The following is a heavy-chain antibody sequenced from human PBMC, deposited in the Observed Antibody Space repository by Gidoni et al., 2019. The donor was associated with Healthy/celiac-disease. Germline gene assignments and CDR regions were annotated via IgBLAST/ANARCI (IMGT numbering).Heavy chain of an antibody. CDR2: IRSKAYGGTT. CDR1: GFPFGGYA. V-gene: IGHV3-49*03. Sequence: EVQLVESGGGLVQPGRSLRLSCTASGFPFGGYAMSWFRQAPGKGLEWVGLIRSKAYGGTTEYAAAVKGRFTLSRDDSKSIAYLQMNSLKTEDTAVYYCTRPIISGDSSSWYLEGYYFDYWGQGTLVTVSS. J-gene: IGHJ4*02. CDR3: TRPIISGDSSSWYLEGYYFDY. D-gene: IGHD6-13*01.